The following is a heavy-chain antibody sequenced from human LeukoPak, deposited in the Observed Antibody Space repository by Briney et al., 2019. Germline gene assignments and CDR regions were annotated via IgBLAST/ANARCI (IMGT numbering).Heavy chain of an antibody. Sequence: GGSLRLSCAASGFTFSNYSVNWVRQAPGKGLEWISRTKNRANSHITQYAASVNGRFIASRDDSKNSLFLQMNSLKAEDTAVYYCARDTDTALDVWGQGTTVTVSS. CDR2: TKNRANSHIT. CDR1: GFTFSNYS. CDR3: ARDTDTALDV. J-gene: IGHJ6*02. V-gene: IGHV3-72*01.